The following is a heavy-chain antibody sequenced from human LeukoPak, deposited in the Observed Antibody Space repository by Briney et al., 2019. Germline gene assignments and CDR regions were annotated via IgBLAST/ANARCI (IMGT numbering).Heavy chain of an antibody. J-gene: IGHJ4*02. Sequence: PGGSLRLSCAASGFTFSSYGMHWVRQAPGKGLEWVAVIWYDGSNKYYADSVKGRFTISRDNSKNTLYLQMNSLRAEDTAVYYCAGGPTSGWYYFDYWGQGTLVTVSS. D-gene: IGHD6-19*01. V-gene: IGHV3-33*01. CDR3: AGGPTSGWYYFDY. CDR1: GFTFSSYG. CDR2: IWYDGSNK.